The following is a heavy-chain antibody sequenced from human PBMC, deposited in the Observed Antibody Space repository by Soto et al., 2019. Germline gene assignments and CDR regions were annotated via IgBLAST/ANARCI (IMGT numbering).Heavy chain of an antibody. V-gene: IGHV3-21*01. CDR3: ARGPRYYDFWSGYREIDY. D-gene: IGHD3-3*01. CDR1: GLTFNSYS. Sequence: AGSTKNSRAASGLTFNSYSMNWVRKTPGKGLEWVSSISSSSSYIYYADSVKGRFTISRDNAKNSLYLQMNSLRAEDTAVYYCARGPRYYDFWSGYREIDYWGQGTLVTVSS. CDR2: ISSSSSYI. J-gene: IGHJ4*02.